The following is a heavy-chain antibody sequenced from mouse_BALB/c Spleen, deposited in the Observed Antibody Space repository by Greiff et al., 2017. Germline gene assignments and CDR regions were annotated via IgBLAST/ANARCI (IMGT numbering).Heavy chain of an antibody. Sequence: EVQLVESGPGLVKPSQSLSLTCTVTGYSITSDYAWNWIRQFPGNKLEWMGYISYSGSTSYNPSLKSRISITRDTSKNQFFLQLNSVTTEDTATYYCARFWLRREYYAMDYWGQGTSVTVSS. CDR2: ISYSGST. V-gene: IGHV3-2*02. D-gene: IGHD2-2*01. J-gene: IGHJ4*01. CDR3: ARFWLRREYYAMDY. CDR1: GYSITSDYA.